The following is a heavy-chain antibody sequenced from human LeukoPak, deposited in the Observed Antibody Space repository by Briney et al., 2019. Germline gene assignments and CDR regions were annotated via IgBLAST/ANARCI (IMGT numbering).Heavy chain of an antibody. Sequence: GASVKVSCKASGYTFTSYGISWVRQAPGQGLEWMGWISAYNGSTNYAQKLQGRVTMTTDTSTSTAYMELRSLRSDDTAVYYCARALDIVVVHYYYYMDVWGKGTTVTVSS. CDR2: ISAYNGST. CDR3: ARALDIVVVHYYYYMDV. CDR1: GYTFTSYG. D-gene: IGHD2-2*03. J-gene: IGHJ6*03. V-gene: IGHV1-18*01.